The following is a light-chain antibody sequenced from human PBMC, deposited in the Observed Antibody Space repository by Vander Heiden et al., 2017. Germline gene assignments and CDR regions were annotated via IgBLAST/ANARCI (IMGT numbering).Light chain of an antibody. CDR2: EDR. J-gene: IGLJ2*01. CDR1: KLGNKY. V-gene: IGLV3-1*01. Sequence: SYELTQPPSVSVSPGQTVSITCSGDKLGNKYVCWYQQKPGQSPVLVIYEDRKRPSGIPERFSGSNSGNTATLTISGTQAMDEAYYYCQAWDSSTGVFGGGTKLTVV. CDR3: QAWDSSTGV.